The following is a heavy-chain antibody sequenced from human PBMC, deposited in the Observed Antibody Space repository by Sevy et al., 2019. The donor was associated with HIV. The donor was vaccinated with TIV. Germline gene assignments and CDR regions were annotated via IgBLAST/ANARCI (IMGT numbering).Heavy chain of an antibody. D-gene: IGHD3-3*01. J-gene: IGHJ5*02. V-gene: IGHV4-59*11. CDR1: GGSISTHS. Sequence: SETLSLTCTFSGGSISTHSWSWIRRPPGKGLEWIGYMYYSGSTNYNPSLKSRVTMSMDASKYQFSLNLSSVTAADTAVYYCARLYDPRGRMEFDPWGQGTLVTVSS. CDR3: ARLYDPRGRMEFDP. CDR2: MYYSGST.